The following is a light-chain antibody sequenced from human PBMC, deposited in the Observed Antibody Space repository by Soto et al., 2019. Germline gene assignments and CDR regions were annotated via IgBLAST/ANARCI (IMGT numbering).Light chain of an antibody. Sequence: QSVLTHPASVSGSPGQSITISCTGTSSDVGAYNYVSWYQQHPGKAPKLMIYEVSNRPSGVSDRFSGSRSGNTASLTISGLQAEDESDYYCISYTSSSTWVFGGGTKLTVL. CDR3: ISYTSSSTWV. CDR1: SSDVGAYNY. CDR2: EVS. V-gene: IGLV2-14*01. J-gene: IGLJ3*02.